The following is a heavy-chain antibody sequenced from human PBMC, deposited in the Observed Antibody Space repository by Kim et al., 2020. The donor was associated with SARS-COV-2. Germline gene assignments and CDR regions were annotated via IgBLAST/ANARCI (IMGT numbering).Heavy chain of an antibody. D-gene: IGHD1-26*01. J-gene: IGHJ6*02. CDR3: AKKIVGATTYYGMDV. V-gene: IGHV1-69*13. Sequence: SVKVSCKTSGGTFSTHAISWVRQAPGQGLEWMGGIIPIFGRGNYAQRFQGRVTITADESTSTAYMELSSLRSEDTALYYCAKKIVGATTYYGMDVGGQG. CDR1: GGTFSTHA. CDR2: IIPIFGRG.